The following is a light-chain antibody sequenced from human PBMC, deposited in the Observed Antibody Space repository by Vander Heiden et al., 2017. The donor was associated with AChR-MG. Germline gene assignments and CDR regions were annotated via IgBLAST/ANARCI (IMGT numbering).Light chain of an antibody. V-gene: IGLV2-14*01. J-gene: IGLJ2*01. Sequence: QSALTQPASVSGSPGQSITIPCTGTSSDVGGYNYVSWYQQHPGKAPKLMIYDVSKRPSGVSNRFSGSKSGNTASLTISGLQAEDEADYYCSSYTSSSTVVFGGGTKLTGL. CDR1: SSDVGGYNY. CDR3: SSYTSSSTVV. CDR2: DVS.